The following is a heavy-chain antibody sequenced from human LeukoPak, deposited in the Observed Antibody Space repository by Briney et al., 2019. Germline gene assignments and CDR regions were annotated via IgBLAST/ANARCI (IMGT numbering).Heavy chain of an antibody. V-gene: IGHV3-23*01. CDR1: GFTFSSYA. CDR2: ISGSGGST. J-gene: IGHJ4*02. Sequence: GGSLRLSCAASGFTFSSYAMSWVRQAPGRGLEWVSAISGSGGSTYYADSVKGRFTISRDNSKNTLYLQMNSLRAEDTAVYYCAARWTAAIVRHFDYWGQGTLVTVSS. D-gene: IGHD3-16*02. CDR3: AARWTAAIVRHFDY.